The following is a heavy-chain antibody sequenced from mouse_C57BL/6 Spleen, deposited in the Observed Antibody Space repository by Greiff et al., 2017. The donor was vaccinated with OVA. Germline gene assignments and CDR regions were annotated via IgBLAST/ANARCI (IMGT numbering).Heavy chain of an antibody. CDR2: IDPSDSYT. Sequence: VQLQQPGAELVKPGASVKLSCKASGYTFTSYWMQWVKQRPGQGLEWIGDIDPSDSYTNYNQKFKGKATLTVDTSSSTAYMQLSSLTSEDSAVYYCAREDHITTVVAPWGQGTTLTVSS. D-gene: IGHD1-1*01. CDR3: AREDHITTVVAP. J-gene: IGHJ2*01. V-gene: IGHV1-50*01. CDR1: GYTFTSYW.